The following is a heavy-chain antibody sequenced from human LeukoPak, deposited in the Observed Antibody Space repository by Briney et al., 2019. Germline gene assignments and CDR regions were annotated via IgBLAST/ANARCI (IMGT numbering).Heavy chain of an antibody. CDR1: GGSIGGHY. D-gene: IGHD5-12*01. CDR2: IYYTGSA. V-gene: IGHV4-59*11. J-gene: IGHJ4*02. CDR3: ARAPSGYSGFESKTSFDF. Sequence: PSETLSLTYTVSGGSIGGHYWTWIRQPPGKGLEWIGYIYYTGSANYHPSFKSRVTMSVDTSKNQFSLRLNSVTAADTAVYFCARAPSGYSGFESKTSFDFWGQGTLVTVSS.